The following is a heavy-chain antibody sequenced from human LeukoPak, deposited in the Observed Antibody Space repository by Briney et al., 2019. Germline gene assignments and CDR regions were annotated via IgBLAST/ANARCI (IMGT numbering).Heavy chain of an antibody. V-gene: IGHV1-46*01. D-gene: IGHD3-22*01. CDR3: AREHDDSSGYELSLDY. CDR2: INPSGGST. J-gene: IGHJ4*02. CDR1: GYTFTSYY. Sequence: EASVKVSCKASGYTFTSYYMHWVRQAPGQGLEWMGIINPSGGSTSYAQKFQGRVTMTRDTSTSTVYMELSSLRSEDTAVYYCAREHDDSSGYELSLDYWGQGALVTVSS.